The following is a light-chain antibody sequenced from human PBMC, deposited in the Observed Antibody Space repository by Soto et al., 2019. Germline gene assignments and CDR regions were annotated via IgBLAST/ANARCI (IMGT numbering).Light chain of an antibody. J-gene: IGLJ3*02. CDR3: QSYDSSLSTSGV. V-gene: IGLV1-40*01. CDR1: SSNIGAGYD. Sequence: QSVLTQPPSVSGAPGQRVTISCTGSSSNIGAGYDVHWYQQLPGTAPKLLIYFNNNRPSGVPDRFSASKSGTSASLVITGLQAEDEADYYCQSYDSSLSTSGVFGGGTKVTVL. CDR2: FNN.